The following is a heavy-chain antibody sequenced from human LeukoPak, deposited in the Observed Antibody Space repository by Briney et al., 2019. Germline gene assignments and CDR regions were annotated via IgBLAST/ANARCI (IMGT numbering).Heavy chain of an antibody. J-gene: IGHJ4*02. V-gene: IGHV1-2*02. D-gene: IGHD4-17*01. CDR1: GYTFTSNY. Sequence: ASVKVSCKASGYTFTSNYIHWVRQAPGQGLEWMGMIYPRDGSTSYAQKFQGRVTMTRDTSISTAYMELSRLRSDDTAVYYCARDLDMTTVTPGDYWGQGTLVTVSS. CDR3: ARDLDMTTVTPGDY. CDR2: IYPRDGST.